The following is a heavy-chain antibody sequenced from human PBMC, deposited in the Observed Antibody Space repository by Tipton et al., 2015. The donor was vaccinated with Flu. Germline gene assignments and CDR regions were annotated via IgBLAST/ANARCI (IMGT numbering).Heavy chain of an antibody. V-gene: IGHV4-59*01. CDR2: IYYSGST. CDR3: ARGDCSSTSCLDY. CDR1: CGSISSYY. D-gene: IGHD2-2*01. Sequence: TLSLTCTVSCGSISSYYWSWIRQPPGKGLEWIGCIYYSGSTNYNPSLKSRVTISVDTSKNQFSLKLSSVTAADTAVYYCARGDCSSTSCLDYWGQGTLVTVSS. J-gene: IGHJ4*02.